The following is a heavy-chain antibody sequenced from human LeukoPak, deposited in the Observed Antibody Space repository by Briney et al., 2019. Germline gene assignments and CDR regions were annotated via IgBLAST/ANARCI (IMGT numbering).Heavy chain of an antibody. V-gene: IGHV3-11*05. CDR3: AKDRSLDGGNSNGYFDS. Sequence: GGSLRLSCAASGFTFSDYYMSWIRQAPGKGLEWVSYISSSSSYTYYADSVKGRFTISRDNSKNTLFLQMNSLRAEDTAVYYCAKDRSLDGGNSNGYFDSWGQGTLVTVSS. CDR1: GFTFSDYY. D-gene: IGHD4-23*01. J-gene: IGHJ4*02. CDR2: ISSSSSYT.